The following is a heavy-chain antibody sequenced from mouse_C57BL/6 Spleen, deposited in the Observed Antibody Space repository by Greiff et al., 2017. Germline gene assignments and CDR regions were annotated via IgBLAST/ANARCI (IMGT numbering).Heavy chain of an antibody. V-gene: IGHV1-78*01. D-gene: IGHD1-1*01. CDR2: IYPRDGST. J-gene: IGHJ4*01. CDR1: GYTFTDHT. CDR3: ARRRVYYGSSHYYAMDY. Sequence: VQLQQSDAELVKPGASVKISCKVSGYTFTDHTIHWMKQRPAQGLEWIGYIYPRDGSTKYNEKFKGKATLTADKSSSTAYMQLNSLTSEDSAVYFCARRRVYYGSSHYYAMDYWGQGTSVTVSS.